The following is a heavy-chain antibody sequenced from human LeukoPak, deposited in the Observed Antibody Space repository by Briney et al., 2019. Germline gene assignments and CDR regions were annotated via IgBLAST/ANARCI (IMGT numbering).Heavy chain of an antibody. V-gene: IGHV2-5*02. D-gene: IGHD4-17*01. CDR3: APSTYSDGNWFDP. Sequence: SGPTLVKPTQTLTLTCTFSGFSPSTSGVGVGWIRQPPGKALEWLALIYWDADKRYSPSLRNRLTITKATSKNQVILTMTNMDPVDTATYYCAPSTYSDGNWFDPWGQGILVTVSS. CDR1: GFSPSTSGVG. CDR2: IYWDADK. J-gene: IGHJ5*02.